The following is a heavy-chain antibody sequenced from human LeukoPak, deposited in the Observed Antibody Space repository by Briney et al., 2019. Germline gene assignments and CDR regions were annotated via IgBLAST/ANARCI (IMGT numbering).Heavy chain of an antibody. D-gene: IGHD1-1*01. CDR1: GGSFSGYY. Sequence: SETLSLTCAVYGGSFSGYYWSWIRQPPGKGLEWIGYVYYSGTTNYNPSLKSRVTISVDTSKNQFSLKLSSVTAADTAVYFCARDPQGGTTSDAFDIWGQGTMVTVSS. J-gene: IGHJ3*02. CDR3: ARDPQGGTTSDAFDI. V-gene: IGHV4-34*11. CDR2: VYYSGTT.